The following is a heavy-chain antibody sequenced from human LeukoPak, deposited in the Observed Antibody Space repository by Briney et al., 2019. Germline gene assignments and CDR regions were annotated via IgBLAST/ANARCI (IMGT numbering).Heavy chain of an antibody. CDR3: ARDGAGDTAMVPPVSYWYFDL. CDR1: GYTFTGYY. J-gene: IGHJ2*01. V-gene: IGHV1-69*13. CDR2: IIPIFGTA. D-gene: IGHD5-18*01. Sequence: ASVKVSCKASGYTFTGYYMHWVRQAPGQGLEWMGGIIPIFGTANYAQKFQGRVTITADESTSTAYMELSSLRSEDTAVYYCARDGAGDTAMVPPVSYWYFDLWGRGTLVTVSS.